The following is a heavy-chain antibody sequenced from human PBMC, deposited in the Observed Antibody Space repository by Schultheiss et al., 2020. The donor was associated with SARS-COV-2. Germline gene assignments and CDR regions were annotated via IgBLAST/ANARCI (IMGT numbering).Heavy chain of an antibody. D-gene: IGHD3-22*01. J-gene: IGHJ1*01. V-gene: IGHV4-39*01. CDR1: GGSISSSSYY. Sequence: GSLRLSCTVSGGSISSSSYYWGWIRQPPGKGLEWIGSIYYSGSTYYNPSLKSRVTISVDTSKNQFSLKLSSVTAADTAVYYCARTYDSSGYYYLGYFQHWGQGTLVTVSS. CDR3: ARTYDSSGYYYLGYFQH. CDR2: IYYSGST.